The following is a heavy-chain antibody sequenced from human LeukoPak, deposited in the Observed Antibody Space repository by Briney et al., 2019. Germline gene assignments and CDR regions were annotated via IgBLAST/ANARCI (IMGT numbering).Heavy chain of an antibody. V-gene: IGHV4-39*07. D-gene: IGHD4-11*01. Sequence: SETLSLTCTVSGGSISSSSHYWGWIRQPPGKGLEWIGNIYYSGSTHYNSSLKSRVTISVDTSKNQFSLELSSVTAADTAVYYCARDNIYRAKGGYYFDYWGQGTLVTVSS. CDR3: ARDNIYRAKGGYYFDY. CDR1: GGSISSSSHY. J-gene: IGHJ4*02. CDR2: IYYSGST.